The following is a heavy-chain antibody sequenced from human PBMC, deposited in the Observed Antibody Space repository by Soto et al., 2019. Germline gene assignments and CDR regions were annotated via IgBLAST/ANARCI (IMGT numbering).Heavy chain of an antibody. V-gene: IGHV3-72*01. CDR1: GFTFSDHY. CDR2: TRNKANSYTT. CDR3: ASSAGHPGDFFYYNGMDV. Sequence: PGGSLRLSCATSGFTFSDHYMDWVRQAPEKGLEWVGRTRNKANSYTTEYAASVKGRFTISRDDSKSSLYLQMNSLKTEDTAVYYCASSAGHPGDFFYYNGMDVWGQGTTVTVSS. J-gene: IGHJ6*02. D-gene: IGHD3-10*01.